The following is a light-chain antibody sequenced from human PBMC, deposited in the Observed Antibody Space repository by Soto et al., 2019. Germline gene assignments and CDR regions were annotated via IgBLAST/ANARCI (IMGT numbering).Light chain of an antibody. Sequence: DIQMTQSPSILSASVGERVTITCRANQTINSWLAWYQQKPGKAPKLLIYRASNLESGVPARFSGSGAGTEFTLTISSLQPDYFANYYCQQYDTLWTFGQGTKVEIK. V-gene: IGKV1-5*03. CDR2: RAS. CDR1: QTINSW. J-gene: IGKJ1*01. CDR3: QQYDTLWT.